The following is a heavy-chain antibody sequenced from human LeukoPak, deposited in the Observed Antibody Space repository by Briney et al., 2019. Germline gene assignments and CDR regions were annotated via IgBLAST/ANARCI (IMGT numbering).Heavy chain of an antibody. CDR3: TTDYVWGSYEVY. CDR1: GFTFSSYA. V-gene: IGHV3-30*04. J-gene: IGHJ4*02. Sequence: GSLRLSCAASGFTFSSYAMHWVRQAPGKGLEWVAVISYDGSNKYYADSVKGRFTISRDNSKNTLYLQMNSLRAEDTAVYYCTTDYVWGSYEVYWGQGTLVTVSS. D-gene: IGHD3-16*01. CDR2: ISYDGSNK.